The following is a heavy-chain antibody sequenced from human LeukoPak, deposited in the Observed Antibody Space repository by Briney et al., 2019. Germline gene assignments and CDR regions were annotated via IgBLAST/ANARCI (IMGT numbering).Heavy chain of an antibody. CDR2: ISSDGTTNT. J-gene: IGHJ4*02. CDR1: GFTFNSYW. V-gene: IGHV3-43D*03. D-gene: IGHD5-24*01. Sequence: GGSLRLSCAASGFTFNSYWMHWVRQAPGKGLEWVSLISSDGTTNTDYADPVKGRFTVSRDNLKSSLYLQLNNLRTEDTALYYCVKGGYNGNFDYWGQGTLVTVSS. CDR3: VKGGYNGNFDY.